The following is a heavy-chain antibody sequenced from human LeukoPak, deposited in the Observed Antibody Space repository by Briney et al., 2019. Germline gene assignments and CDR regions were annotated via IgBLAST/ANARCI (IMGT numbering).Heavy chain of an antibody. CDR1: GGSISSYY. Sequence: SETLSLTCTVSGGSISSYYWSWTRQPPGKGLEWIGYIYYSGSTNYNPSLKSRVTISVDTSKNQFSLKLSSVTAADTAVYYCASSNYDILTGYTQNPFDYWGQGTLVTVSS. V-gene: IGHV4-59*01. D-gene: IGHD3-9*01. CDR3: ASSNYDILTGYTQNPFDY. J-gene: IGHJ4*02. CDR2: IYYSGST.